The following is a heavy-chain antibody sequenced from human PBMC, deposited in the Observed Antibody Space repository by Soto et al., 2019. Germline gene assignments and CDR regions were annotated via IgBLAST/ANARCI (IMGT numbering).Heavy chain of an antibody. V-gene: IGHV4-59*01. CDR2: IYYSGST. CDR3: AREGGYGVGATAFDI. CDR1: GGSISSYY. Sequence: GSLRLSCTVSGGSISSYYWSWIRQPPGKGLEWIGYIYYSGSTNYNPSLKSRVTISVDTSKNQFSLKLSSVTAADTAVYYCAREGGYGVGATAFDIWGQGTMVTVSS. J-gene: IGHJ3*02. D-gene: IGHD1-26*01.